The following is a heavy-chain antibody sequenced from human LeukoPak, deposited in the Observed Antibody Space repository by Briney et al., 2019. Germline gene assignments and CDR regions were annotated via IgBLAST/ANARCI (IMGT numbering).Heavy chain of an antibody. CDR1: GFTFSSYE. D-gene: IGHD5-24*01. CDR3: AKSGYNRFDY. CDR2: ISGSGSGGST. V-gene: IGHV3-23*01. Sequence: GSLRLSCAGSGFTFSSYEMNWVRQAPGKGLEWVSSISGSGSGGSTYYADSVKGRFTISRDNSKNTLYLQMNSLRAEDTAVYYCAKSGYNRFDYWGQGTLVTVSS. J-gene: IGHJ4*02.